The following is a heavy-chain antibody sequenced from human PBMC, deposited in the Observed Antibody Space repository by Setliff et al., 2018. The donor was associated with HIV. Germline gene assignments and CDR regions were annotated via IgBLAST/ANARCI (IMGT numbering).Heavy chain of an antibody. CDR1: GFTFSNYG. Sequence: PGGSLRLSCAASGFTFSNYGINWVRQAPGKGLEWVSSLSGSGGSTYYADSVKGRFTISRDNSKNTLYLRMNSLRAKDTAVYYCAQAQTSVSGSYYQYLQHWGQGTLVTVSS. CDR2: LSGSGGST. D-gene: IGHD3-10*01. J-gene: IGHJ1*01. CDR3: AQAQTSVSGSYYQYLQH. V-gene: IGHV3-23*01.